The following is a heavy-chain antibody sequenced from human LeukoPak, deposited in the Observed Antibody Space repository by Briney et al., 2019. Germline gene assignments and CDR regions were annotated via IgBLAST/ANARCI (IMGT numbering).Heavy chain of an antibody. CDR2: IYYSGST. CDR1: GDSISTYY. V-gene: IGHV4-59*01. J-gene: IGHJ4*02. D-gene: IGHD3-16*01. Sequence: SETLSLTCTVSGDSISTYYWSWIRQPPGKGLEWIGYIYYSGSTNYNPSLKSRVTISVDTSKNQFSLNLSSVTAADTAVYYCAASGVWGSYVYWGQGTLVTVSS. CDR3: AASGVWGSYVY.